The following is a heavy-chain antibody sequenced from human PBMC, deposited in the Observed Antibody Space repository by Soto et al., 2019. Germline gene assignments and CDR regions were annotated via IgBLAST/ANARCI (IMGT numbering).Heavy chain of an antibody. D-gene: IGHD6-19*01. J-gene: IGHJ4*02. CDR2: ISAYNGNT. CDR3: GRVAVAGTWLYYFAY. Sequence: QVQLVQSGAEVKKPGASVKVSCKASGYTFTSYGISWVRQAPGQGLEWMGWISAYNGNTNYAQKLQGRVTMTTDTSTSKAYMELRSLRSDDTAVNYCGRVAVAGTWLYYFAYWGQGPLSPSPQ. CDR1: GYTFTSYG. V-gene: IGHV1-18*01.